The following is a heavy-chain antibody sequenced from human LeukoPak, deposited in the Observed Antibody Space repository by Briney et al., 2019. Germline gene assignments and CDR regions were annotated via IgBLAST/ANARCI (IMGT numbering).Heavy chain of an antibody. CDR1: GASIRSGDYY. J-gene: IGHJ3*02. CDR3: ARDCSGGSCYGAFDI. D-gene: IGHD2-15*01. Sequence: SETLSLTCTVSGASIRSGDYYWSWIRQPPGKGLEWIGYIYDSGSTYYNPSLKSRITISVDTSENRFSLRLSSVTATDTAVYYCARDCSGGSCYGAFDIWGQGTMVTVSS. CDR2: IYDSGST. V-gene: IGHV4-30-4*01.